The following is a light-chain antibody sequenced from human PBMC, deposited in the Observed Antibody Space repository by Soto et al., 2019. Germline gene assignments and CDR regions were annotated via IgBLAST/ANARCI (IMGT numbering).Light chain of an antibody. CDR2: GNR. J-gene: IGLJ3*02. V-gene: IGLV1-40*01. CDR1: TSNLGVGND. Sequence: QSVLTQPPSVSGAPGQRVTLSCTGNTSNLGVGNDVHWYQQLPGAAPKLVIFGNRNRPSGVPERFSGSKSGTSASLAITGLQAEDEADYYCQAYDYSLTASVFGGGTKLTVL. CDR3: QAYDYSLTASV.